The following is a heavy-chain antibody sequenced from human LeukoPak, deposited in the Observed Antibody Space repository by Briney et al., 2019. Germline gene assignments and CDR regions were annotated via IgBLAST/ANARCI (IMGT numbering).Heavy chain of an antibody. V-gene: IGHV4-39*01. CDR1: GGSIRSTSYY. CDR3: ARRSTVAGRGRFDP. D-gene: IGHD6-19*01. J-gene: IGHJ5*02. CDR2: VHYSGST. Sequence: PSETLSLTCTVSGGSIRSTSYYWGWIRQPPGKGLEWLGSVHYSGSTYDNPSLKSRVTISVDTSKNQFSPNLISVTAADTAVYYCARRSTVAGRGRFDPWGQGTLVTVSS.